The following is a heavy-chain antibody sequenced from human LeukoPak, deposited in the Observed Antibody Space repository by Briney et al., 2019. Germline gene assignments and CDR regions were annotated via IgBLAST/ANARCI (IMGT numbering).Heavy chain of an antibody. D-gene: IGHD3-22*01. J-gene: IGHJ3*02. CDR1: GFTFSSYS. CDR3: ARDRHYDSSGYSRWSDAFDI. Sequence: GGPLRLSCAASGFTFSSYSMNWVRQAPGKGLEWVSSISSSSSYIYYADSVKGRFTISRDNAKNSLYLQMNSLRAEDTAVYYCARDRHYDSSGYSRWSDAFDIWGQGTMVTVSS. V-gene: IGHV3-21*01. CDR2: ISSSSSYI.